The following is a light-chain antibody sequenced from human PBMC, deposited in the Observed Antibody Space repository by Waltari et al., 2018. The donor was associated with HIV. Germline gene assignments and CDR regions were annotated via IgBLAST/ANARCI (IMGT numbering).Light chain of an antibody. CDR2: GHT. Sequence: PSVSGAPGQRVTISCTGTISNIGAGYDVHWYQQLPGTAPKLLIYGHTNRPSGVPDRFSGSKSGTSASLAITGLQAEDEADYYCQSYDGSLGGYVFGTGTAVTVL. CDR3: QSYDGSLGGYV. V-gene: IGLV1-40*01. CDR1: ISNIGAGYD. J-gene: IGLJ1*01.